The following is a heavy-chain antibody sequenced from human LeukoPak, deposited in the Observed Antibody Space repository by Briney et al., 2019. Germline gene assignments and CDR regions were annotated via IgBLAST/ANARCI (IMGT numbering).Heavy chain of an antibody. J-gene: IGHJ4*02. CDR1: GGSISNSRYY. V-gene: IGHV4-39*01. CDR3: ATNSSGWVFDY. D-gene: IGHD6-19*01. CDR2: VYYSGST. Sequence: SETLSLTCTVSGGSISNSRYYWGWIRQPPGKGLEWIGSVYYSGSTHYTPSLKSRVTISVDTSKNQFSLKLSSVTAADTAVYYCATNSSGWVFDYWGQGTQVTVSS.